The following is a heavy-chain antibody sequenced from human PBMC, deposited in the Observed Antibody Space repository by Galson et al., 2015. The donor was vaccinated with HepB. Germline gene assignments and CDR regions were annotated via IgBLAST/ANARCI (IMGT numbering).Heavy chain of an antibody. Sequence: SVKVSCKASGYTFTNYDINWVRQATGQGLEWMGWMNPNSGSTGYAQKFQGRVTMTRNTSINTAYMELNSLRSEDTAVYYCATFVVVAAATGRIFDCWGQGTLVTVSS. CDR2: MNPNSGST. D-gene: IGHD2-15*01. CDR1: GYTFTNYD. CDR3: ATFVVVAAATGRIFDC. V-gene: IGHV1-8*01. J-gene: IGHJ4*02.